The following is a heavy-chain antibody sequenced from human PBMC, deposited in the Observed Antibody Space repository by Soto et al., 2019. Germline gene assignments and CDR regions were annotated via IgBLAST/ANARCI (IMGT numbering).Heavy chain of an antibody. CDR2: IFFTGSA. V-gene: IGHV4-61*01. CDR1: GGSVSTGSYD. CDR3: AKEGHGMAV. J-gene: IGHJ6*02. Sequence: SETLSLTCTVSGGSVSTGSYDWSWIRQPPGKGLEWIGKIFFTGSAHYNPSLRNRVTMSVDTSKDQFSLTLTSVTAADTAVYYGAKEGHGMAVGAQGTTVPFSS.